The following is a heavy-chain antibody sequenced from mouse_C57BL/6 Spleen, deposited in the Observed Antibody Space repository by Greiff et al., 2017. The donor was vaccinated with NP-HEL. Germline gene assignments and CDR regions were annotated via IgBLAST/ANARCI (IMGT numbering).Heavy chain of an antibody. J-gene: IGHJ2*01. CDR1: GFTFSSYT. D-gene: IGHD3-1*01. CDR3: ARRAGAFDY. V-gene: IGHV5-9*01. Sequence: RVESGGGLVKPGGSLKLSCAASGFTFSSYTMSWVRQTPEKRLEWVATISGGGGNTYYPDSVKGRFTISRDNAKNTLYLQMSSLRSEDTALYYCARRAGAFDYWGQGTTLTVSS. CDR2: ISGGGGNT.